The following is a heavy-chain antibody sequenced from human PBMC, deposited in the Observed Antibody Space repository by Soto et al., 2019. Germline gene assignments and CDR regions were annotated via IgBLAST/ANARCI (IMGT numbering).Heavy chain of an antibody. J-gene: IGHJ5*02. CDR2: IYYSGST. CDR3: ARDSSSGWYYWFDP. Sequence: WFQEPPGKGLEWIGYIYYSGSTNYNPSLKSRVTISVDTSKNQFSLKLSSVTAADTAVYYCARDSSSGWYYWFDPWGQGTVVTVSS. D-gene: IGHD6-19*01. V-gene: IGHV4-59*01.